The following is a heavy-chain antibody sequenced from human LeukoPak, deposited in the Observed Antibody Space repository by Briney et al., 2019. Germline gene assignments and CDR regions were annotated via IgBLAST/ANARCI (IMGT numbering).Heavy chain of an antibody. J-gene: IGHJ3*02. Sequence: GASVKVSCKASGGTFSSYAISWVRQAPGQGLEWMGRIIPILGIANYAQKFQGRVTITTDESTSTAYMELSSLRSEDTAVYYCASRTREVVGATENDAFDIWGQGTMVTVSS. V-gene: IGHV1-69*04. CDR3: ASRTREVVGATENDAFDI. D-gene: IGHD1-26*01. CDR1: GGTFSSYA. CDR2: IIPILGIA.